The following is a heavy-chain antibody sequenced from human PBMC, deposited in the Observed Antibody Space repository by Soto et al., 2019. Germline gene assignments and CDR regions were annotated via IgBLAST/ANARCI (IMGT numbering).Heavy chain of an antibody. CDR2: MNPSSGNT. D-gene: IGHD5-12*01. V-gene: IGHV1-8*01. J-gene: IGHJ5*02. CDR3: TRANGHATS. CDR1: GYTFTSYD. Sequence: QVQLVQSGAEVKESGASVKVSCKASGYTFTSYDINWVRQATGQGLEWMGWMNPSSGNTGYAQKFQGRVSMTRNTSISTVYMELSSLRSEYTAVYYCTRANGHATSWGQGTLVTVPS.